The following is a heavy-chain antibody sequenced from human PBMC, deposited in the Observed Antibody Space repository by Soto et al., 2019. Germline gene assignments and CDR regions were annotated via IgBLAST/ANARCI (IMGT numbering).Heavy chain of an antibody. V-gene: IGHV1-69*12. D-gene: IGHD6-13*01. J-gene: IGHJ5*02. CDR3: ARESIAAAAKGIDWFDP. Sequence: QVQLVQSGAEVKKPGSSVKVSCKASGGTFSSYAISWVRQAPGQGLEWMGGIIPIFGTANYAQKFQGRVTITADESXSXXYMELSSLRSEDTAVYYCARESIAAAAKGIDWFDPWGQGTLVTVSS. CDR2: IIPIFGTA. CDR1: GGTFSSYA.